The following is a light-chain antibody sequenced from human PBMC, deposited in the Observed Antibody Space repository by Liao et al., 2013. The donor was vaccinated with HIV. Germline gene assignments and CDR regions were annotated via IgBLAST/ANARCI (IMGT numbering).Light chain of an antibody. V-gene: IGLV3-1*01. CDR1: KLGDKY. CDR2: QDS. J-gene: IGLJ1*01. Sequence: SYELTQPPSVSVSPGQTASITCSGDKLGDKYACWYQQKPGQSPVLVIYQDSKRPSGIPERFSGSNSGSAATLTIRGTQAVDEADYYCQAWDSNSYVFGTGTKVTVL. CDR3: QAWDSNSYV.